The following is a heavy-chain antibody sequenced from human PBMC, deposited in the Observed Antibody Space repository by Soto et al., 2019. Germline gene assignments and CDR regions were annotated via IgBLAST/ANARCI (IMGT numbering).Heavy chain of an antibody. CDR3: ARGGPYGDYYYYGMDV. Sequence: ASVTVSCKASGYTFTSYGISWVRQAPGQGLEWMGWINAYNGNTNYAQKLQGRVTMTTDTSTSTAYMELRSLRSDDTAVYYCARGGPYGDYYYYGMDVWGQGTTVTVSS. CDR1: GYTFTSYG. D-gene: IGHD4-17*01. V-gene: IGHV1-18*01. CDR2: INAYNGNT. J-gene: IGHJ6*02.